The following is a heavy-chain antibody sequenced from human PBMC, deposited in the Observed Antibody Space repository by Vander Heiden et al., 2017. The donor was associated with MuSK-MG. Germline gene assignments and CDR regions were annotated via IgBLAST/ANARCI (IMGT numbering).Heavy chain of an antibody. CDR2: ILSSGST. Sequence: QVQLQESGPGLVKPSETLSLTCTVSGGSMSSYYWTWIRQPPGKGLEWIAYILSSGSTRNNPALTSRVSMSVDTSKNQFSLKLRTVTAADTAVYYCAGQDHVNAGEAFDVWGQGTVVTVSS. V-gene: IGHV4-59*08. J-gene: IGHJ3*01. CDR3: AGQDHVNAGEAFDV. D-gene: IGHD1-1*01. CDR1: GGSMSSYY.